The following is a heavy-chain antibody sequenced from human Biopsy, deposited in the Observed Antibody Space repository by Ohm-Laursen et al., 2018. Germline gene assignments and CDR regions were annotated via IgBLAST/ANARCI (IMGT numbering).Heavy chain of an antibody. CDR2: IYYSGIT. Sequence: GTLSLTCPVPGGSISSYYWSWIRQPPGKGLEWIGNIYYSGITNYNPSLKSRVSISVDTSKNQFSLKLSSVTAADTAVYYCARRGDFYYDSNIVIGALDIWGQGTMVTVSS. CDR3: ARRGDFYYDSNIVIGALDI. V-gene: IGHV4-59*08. J-gene: IGHJ3*02. CDR1: GGSISSYY. D-gene: IGHD3-22*01.